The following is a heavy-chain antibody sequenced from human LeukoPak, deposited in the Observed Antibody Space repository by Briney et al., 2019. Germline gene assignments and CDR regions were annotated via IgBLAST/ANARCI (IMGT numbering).Heavy chain of an antibody. V-gene: IGHV4-4*02. D-gene: IGHD5-18*01. CDR1: GGSISSSNW. CDR2: IDHSGST. J-gene: IGHJ6*02. Sequence: SGTLSLTCAVSGGSISSSNWWSWVRQPPGKGLEWIGEIDHSGSTNYNPSLKSRVTISVDKSKNQFSLKLSSVTAADTAVYYCARVQVDTAMAYYYGMDVWGQGTTVTVSS. CDR3: ARVQVDTAMAYYYGMDV.